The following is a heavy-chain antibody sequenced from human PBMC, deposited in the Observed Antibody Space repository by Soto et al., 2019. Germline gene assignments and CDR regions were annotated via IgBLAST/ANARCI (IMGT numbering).Heavy chain of an antibody. CDR3: ATLGAKYFDH. Sequence: GASVKVSCKASGYTFTDYYIHWVRQAPGQGLEYMGWINPNSGGTNYAQKFQGRVTMTRDTSISTAYAEMSRLRSDDTAIYYCATLGAKYFDHWGQGTLVTVSS. J-gene: IGHJ4*02. V-gene: IGHV1-2*02. D-gene: IGHD3-10*01. CDR2: INPNSGGT. CDR1: GYTFTDYY.